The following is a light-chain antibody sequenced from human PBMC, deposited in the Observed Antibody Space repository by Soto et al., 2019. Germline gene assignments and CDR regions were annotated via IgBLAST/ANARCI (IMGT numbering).Light chain of an antibody. CDR2: LAS. J-gene: IGKJ1*01. Sequence: DIVMTQSPDSLTVSLVERATINCKSSQSLLYSSSTKTLSWYQQKPGQPPKLLIYLASTRESGVPDRCSGSGSGTDFTLTISSLQAEDVAVYYCQHYYTSPPTFGQGTKVEIK. V-gene: IGKV4-1*01. CDR1: QSLLYSSSTKT. CDR3: QHYYTSPPT.